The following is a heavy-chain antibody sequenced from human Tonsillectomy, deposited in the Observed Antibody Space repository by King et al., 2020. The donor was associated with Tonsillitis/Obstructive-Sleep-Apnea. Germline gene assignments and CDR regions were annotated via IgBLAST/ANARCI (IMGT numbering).Heavy chain of an antibody. CDR1: GGTYSSYA. CDR2: IIPNFDTA. CDR3: ASGSYYDFWSGYYCDY. J-gene: IGHJ4*02. D-gene: IGHD3-3*01. V-gene: IGHV1-69*01. Sequence: QLVQSGAEVKKPGSSVKVSCKASGGTYSSYAISWVRQAPGQGLEWMGGIIPNFDTANYAQQFQGRVTITAAESTSTAYMELSSLRSEDAAVYFCASGSYYDFWSGYYCDYWGQGTLVTVSS.